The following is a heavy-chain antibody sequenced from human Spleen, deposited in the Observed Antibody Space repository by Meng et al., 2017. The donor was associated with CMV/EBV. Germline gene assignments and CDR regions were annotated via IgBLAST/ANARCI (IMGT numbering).Heavy chain of an antibody. D-gene: IGHD3-22*01. V-gene: IGHV3-23*01. CDR3: VRDQGGESMIAVLIERFGMDV. CDR2: ISGSGGST. CDR1: GFTFSSYA. J-gene: IGHJ6*02. Sequence: GGSLRLSCAASGFTFSSYAMSWVRQAPGKGLEWVSAISGSGGSTYYADSVKGRLTISRDNSKNNLYLQMNSLTVEDTAVYYCVRDQGGESMIAVLIERFGMDVWGQGTTVTVSS.